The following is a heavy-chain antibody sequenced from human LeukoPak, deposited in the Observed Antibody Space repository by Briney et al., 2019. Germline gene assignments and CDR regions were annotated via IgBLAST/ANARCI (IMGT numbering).Heavy chain of an antibody. J-gene: IGHJ6*03. D-gene: IGHD2-2*01. V-gene: IGHV1-69*01. CDR1: AFTFSSHA. CDR2: IIPIFGTA. Sequence: SVKVSCTASAFTFSSHAITWVRQAPGQGLEWMGGIIPIFGTANYAQKFQGRVTITADESTSTAYMELSSLRSEDTAVYYCARGRRSSTSCYGCYYYYMDVWGKGTTVTVSS. CDR3: ARGRRSSTSCYGCYYYYMDV.